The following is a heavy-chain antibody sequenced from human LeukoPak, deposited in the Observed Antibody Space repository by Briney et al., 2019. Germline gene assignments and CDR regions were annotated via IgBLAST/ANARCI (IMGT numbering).Heavy chain of an antibody. CDR3: AKDDCSGGSCYSFDY. CDR2: ISWNSGSI. D-gene: IGHD2-15*01. V-gene: IGHV3-9*01. CDR1: GFTFDDCA. J-gene: IGHJ4*02. Sequence: GRSLRLSCAASGFTFDDCAMHWVRQAPGKGLEWVSGISWNSGSIGYADSVKGRFTISRDNAKNSLYLQMNSLRAEDTALYYCAKDDCSGGSCYSFDYWGQGTLVTVSS.